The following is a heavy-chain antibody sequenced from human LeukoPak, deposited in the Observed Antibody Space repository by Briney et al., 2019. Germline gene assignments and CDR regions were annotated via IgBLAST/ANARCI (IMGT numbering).Heavy chain of an antibody. D-gene: IGHD1-26*01. Sequence: GASVKVSCKASGGTFSTYGISWVRQAPGQGLEWMGGIIPVLGTAKYAQKFRGRVTITADESTSIAYMELSSLRSEDTAVYYCARTLKLDYSGSYYPFSPLFHVFDIWGQGTMVTVSS. CDR2: IIPVLGTA. J-gene: IGHJ3*02. CDR1: GGTFSTYG. V-gene: IGHV1-69*13. CDR3: ARTLKLDYSGSYYPFSPLFHVFDI.